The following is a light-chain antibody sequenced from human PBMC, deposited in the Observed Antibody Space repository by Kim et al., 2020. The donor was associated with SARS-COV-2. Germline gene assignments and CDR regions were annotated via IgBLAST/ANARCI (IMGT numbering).Light chain of an antibody. CDR2: AAS. CDR3: LQDHNFPLT. V-gene: IGKV1-6*01. Sequence: ASVGDRVTIPCRASQAIRYDVGWYQQKPGKAAKVLIYAASSLQSGVPSRFSGSGSGTDFTLTISSLQPEDFATYYCLQDHNFPLTFGGGTKVDIK. CDR1: QAIRYD. J-gene: IGKJ4*01.